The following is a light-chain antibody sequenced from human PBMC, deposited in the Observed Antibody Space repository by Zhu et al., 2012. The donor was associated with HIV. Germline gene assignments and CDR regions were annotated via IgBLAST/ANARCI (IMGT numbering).Light chain of an antibody. CDR1: QRVTSNY. CDR3: QQHGSSPLT. CDR2: GAS. V-gene: IGKV3-20*01. J-gene: IGKJ4*01. Sequence: EIVLTQSPGTLSLSPGERATLSCRASQRVTSNYLGWYQQKPGQAPRLLIYGASNRATDIPDRFSGSGSGTDFTLTISRLEPEDFAVYYCQQHGSSPLTFGGGT.